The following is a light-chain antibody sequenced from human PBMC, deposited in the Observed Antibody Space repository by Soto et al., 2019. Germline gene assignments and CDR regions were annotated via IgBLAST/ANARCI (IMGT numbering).Light chain of an antibody. CDR3: CTADDSLRGRSV. V-gene: IGLV1-44*01. CDR1: SSNIGSYT. CDR2: SHN. Sequence: QSVLTQPPSASGAPGQRVTISCSGTSSNIGSYTVNWYQHLPGTAPNLLIFSHNQRPSGVPGRFSASKSGTSASLDISGRQSADDGDYYCCTADDSLRGRSVFGTGTKLTVL. J-gene: IGLJ2*01.